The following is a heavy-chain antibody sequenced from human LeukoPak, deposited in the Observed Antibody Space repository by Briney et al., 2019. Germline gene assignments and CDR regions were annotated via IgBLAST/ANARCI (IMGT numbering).Heavy chain of an antibody. V-gene: IGHV3-53*01. CDR2: IYSGGTT. Sequence: GGSLRHSCAASGFTVGSNYMNWVRQAPGRGLEWVSVIYSGGTTYYADSVKGRFTISRDNSKNTLYLQMNSLRAEDTAVYYCASAPRRFPAEFFCRWGQGTLVTVSS. CDR3: ASAPRRFPAEFFCR. D-gene: IGHD3-3*01. CDR1: GFTVGSNY. J-gene: IGHJ1*01.